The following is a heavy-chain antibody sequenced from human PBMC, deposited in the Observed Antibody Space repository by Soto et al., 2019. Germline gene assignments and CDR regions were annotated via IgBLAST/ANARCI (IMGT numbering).Heavy chain of an antibody. CDR2: IYHSGSA. Sequence: QLQLQESGSGLVKPSQTLSLTCAVSGGSISSGGYSWSWIRQPPGKGLEWIGYIYHSGSAYYNPSLNSRVTISVDRSKNQFSLRLSSVTAADTAVYYCARAHSNFDNWFDPWGQGTLVTVSS. V-gene: IGHV4-30-2*01. D-gene: IGHD4-4*01. CDR1: GGSISSGGYS. J-gene: IGHJ5*02. CDR3: ARAHSNFDNWFDP.